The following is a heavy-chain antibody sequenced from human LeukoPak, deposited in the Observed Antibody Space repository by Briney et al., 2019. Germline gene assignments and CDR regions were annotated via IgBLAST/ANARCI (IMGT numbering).Heavy chain of an antibody. CDR3: ARGNSGSYYSLDY. J-gene: IGHJ4*02. CDR1: GGSLSSGGYF. CDR2: IYHSGST. V-gene: IGHV4-30-2*01. D-gene: IGHD3-10*01. Sequence: PSETLSLTCAVSGGSLSSGGYFWSWIRQPPGKGLEWIGYIYHSGSTYYNPSLKSRVTISVDRSKTEFSLKLSSVTAADTAVYYCARGNSGSYYSLDYWGQGTLVTVSS.